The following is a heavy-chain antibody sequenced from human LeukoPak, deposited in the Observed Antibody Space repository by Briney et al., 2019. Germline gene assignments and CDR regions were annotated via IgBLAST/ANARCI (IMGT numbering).Heavy chain of an antibody. CDR3: AVTGAPGG. V-gene: IGHV3-23*01. J-gene: IGHJ4*02. Sequence: PGGSLRLSCAASGFTFSTYAMSWVRQAPGKGLEWVSAIGDSGDSTYYVDSVKGRFTISRDNSKNTLYLQMNSLRAEDTAVYYCAVTGAPGGWGQGTLVTVSS. D-gene: IGHD3-16*01. CDR2: IGDSGDST. CDR1: GFTFSTYA.